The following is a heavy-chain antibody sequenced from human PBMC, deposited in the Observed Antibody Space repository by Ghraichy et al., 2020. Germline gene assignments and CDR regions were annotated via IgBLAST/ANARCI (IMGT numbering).Heavy chain of an antibody. Sequence: LTCAVSGFTFSSFWMTWVRQAPGKGLEWVANINEGGHGEYYVDSVKGRFTISRDNAKNSLYLQMSSLRAEDTAVYYCARVCRCGWGSDYWGQGILVTVSS. V-gene: IGHV3-7*03. J-gene: IGHJ4*02. D-gene: IGHD6-19*01. CDR3: ARVCRCGWGSDY. CDR2: INEGGHGE. CDR1: GFTFSSFW.